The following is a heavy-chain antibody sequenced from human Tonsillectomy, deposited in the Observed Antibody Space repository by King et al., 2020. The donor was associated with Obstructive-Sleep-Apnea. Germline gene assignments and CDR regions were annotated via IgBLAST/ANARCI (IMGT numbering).Heavy chain of an antibody. CDR1: GFTFSSCD. CDR2: ISYDRTNK. Sequence: VQLVESGGGVVQPGRSLRLSCAASGFTFSSCDMHCVRQAPGRGLEWVAVISYDRTNKYYADSVKGRFTISRDTSKHTLYLQLSSLRAEDTAVYYCAGWNDFAYRGQGTLVTLSP. CDR3: AGWNDFAY. J-gene: IGHJ4*02. V-gene: IGHV3-30-3*01. D-gene: IGHD1-1*01.